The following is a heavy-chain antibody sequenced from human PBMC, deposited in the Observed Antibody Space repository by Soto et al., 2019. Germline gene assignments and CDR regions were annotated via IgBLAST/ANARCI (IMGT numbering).Heavy chain of an antibody. CDR1: GGSFSGYY. D-gene: IGHD2-2*02. CDR3: ARVGYCSSTSCYTFDY. J-gene: IGHJ4*02. CDR2: INHSGST. Sequence: SEPLSLTCAVYGGSFSGYYWSWIRQPPGKGLEWIGEINHSGSTNYNPSLKSRVTISVHTSKHQFSLKLSSVTAADTAVYYCARVGYCSSTSCYTFDYWGQGTLVTVSS. V-gene: IGHV4-34*01.